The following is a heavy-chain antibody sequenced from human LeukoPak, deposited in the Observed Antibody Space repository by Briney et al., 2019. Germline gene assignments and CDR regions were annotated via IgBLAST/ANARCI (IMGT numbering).Heavy chain of an antibody. Sequence: PGRSLRHSCAASGFTFSSYGMHWVRQAPGKGLEWVAVIWYDGDNKYYADSVKGRFTISRDNSKNTLYEQMNSLRAEDTAVYYCARDARIQHYYFDYWGQGTLVTVSS. V-gene: IGHV3-33*01. CDR1: GFTFSSYG. J-gene: IGHJ4*02. CDR2: IWYDGDNK. CDR3: ARDARIQHYYFDY. D-gene: IGHD5-18*01.